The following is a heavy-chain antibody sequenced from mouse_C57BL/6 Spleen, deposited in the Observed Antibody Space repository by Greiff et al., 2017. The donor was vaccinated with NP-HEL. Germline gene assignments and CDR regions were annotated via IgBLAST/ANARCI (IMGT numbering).Heavy chain of an antibody. CDR2: IDPSDSYT. CDR1: GYTFTSYW. Sequence: VQLQQPGAELVRPGTSVKLSCKASGYTFTSYWMHWVKQRPGQGLEWIGVIDPSDSYTNYNQKFKGKATLTVDTSSSTAYMQLSSLTSEDSAVYYGARSGYYGSSSAWFAYWGQGTLVTVSA. J-gene: IGHJ3*01. D-gene: IGHD1-1*01. V-gene: IGHV1-59*01. CDR3: ARSGYYGSSSAWFAY.